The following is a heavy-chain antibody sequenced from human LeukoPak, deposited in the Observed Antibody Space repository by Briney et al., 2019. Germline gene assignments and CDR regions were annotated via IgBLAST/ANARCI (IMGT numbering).Heavy chain of an antibody. D-gene: IGHD1/OR15-1a*01. CDR1: GGSISSSSYY. Sequence: SETLSFTCTVSGGSISSSSYYWGWIRQPPGKGLEWIGSIYYSGSTYYNPSLKSRVTISVDTSKNQFSLKLSSVTAADTAVYYCARRNRSQPPRFDPWGQGTPVTVSS. J-gene: IGHJ5*02. CDR3: ARRNRSQPPRFDP. V-gene: IGHV4-39*01. CDR2: IYYSGST.